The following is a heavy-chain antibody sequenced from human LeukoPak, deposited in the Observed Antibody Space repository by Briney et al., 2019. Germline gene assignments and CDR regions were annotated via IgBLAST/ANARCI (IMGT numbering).Heavy chain of an antibody. J-gene: IGHJ4*02. Sequence: GGSLRLSCAAPGFTFDDYAMHWVRQAPGKGLEGVSGISWNSGSIGYADSVKGRFTISRDNAKNSLYLQMNSLRAEDTALYYCAKDIGPYYDFWSGFDYWGQGTLVTVSS. CDR3: AKDIGPYYDFWSGFDY. D-gene: IGHD3-3*01. CDR2: ISWNSGSI. V-gene: IGHV3-9*01. CDR1: GFTFDDYA.